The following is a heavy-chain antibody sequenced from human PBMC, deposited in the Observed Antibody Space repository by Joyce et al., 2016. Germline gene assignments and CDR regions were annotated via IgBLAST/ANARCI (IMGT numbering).Heavy chain of an antibody. CDR3: ATVRDYYGSGSQPLDY. Sequence: CAASGFTFSSYWMSWVRQAPGKGLEWVTNIKQDGSEKYYVDSEKGRFTISRDNAKNSLYLQMNSLRAEDTAVYYCATVRDYYGSGSQPLDYWGQGTLVTVSS. CDR2: IKQDGSEK. V-gene: IGHV3-7*01. CDR1: GFTFSSYW. D-gene: IGHD3-10*01. J-gene: IGHJ4*02.